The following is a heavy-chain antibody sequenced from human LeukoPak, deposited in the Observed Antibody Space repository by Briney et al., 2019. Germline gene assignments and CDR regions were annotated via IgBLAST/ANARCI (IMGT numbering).Heavy chain of an antibody. CDR2: ISSSGSTI. Sequence: PGGSLRLSCAASGFTFSDYYMSWIRQAPGKGLEWVSYISSSGSTIYYADSVKGRFTISRDNAKNSLYLQMDSLRAEDTAVYYCARGGGVSRYSGSYDAFDIWGQGTMVTVSS. CDR1: GFTFSDYY. V-gene: IGHV3-11*04. D-gene: IGHD1-26*01. J-gene: IGHJ3*02. CDR3: ARGGGVSRYSGSYDAFDI.